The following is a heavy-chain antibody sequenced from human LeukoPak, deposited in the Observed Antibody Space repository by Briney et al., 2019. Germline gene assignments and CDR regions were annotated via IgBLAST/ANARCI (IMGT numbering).Heavy chain of an antibody. CDR3: AKEADIVVVVAAAMDV. CDR1: GFTCSSYG. CDR2: IRYDGSNK. V-gene: IGHV3-30*02. D-gene: IGHD2-15*01. Sequence: PGGSLRPSCAASGFTCSSYGMHWVRQAPGRGLEWVASIRYDGSNKYYADSVKGRFTISRDNSKNTLYLQMNSLRAEDTAVYYCAKEADIVVVVAAAMDVWGKGTTVTVSS. J-gene: IGHJ6*03.